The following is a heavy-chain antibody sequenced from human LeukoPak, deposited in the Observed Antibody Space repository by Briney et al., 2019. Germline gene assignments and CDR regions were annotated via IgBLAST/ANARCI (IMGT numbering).Heavy chain of an antibody. CDR2: ISSSSSDI. V-gene: IGHV3-21*01. Sequence: GGSLRLSCAVSEFSFSKFGMTWVRQAPGKGLEWVSSISSSSSDIYYVDSVKGRFTISRDNSKNSLYLHMNSLRAEDTAVYYCATGYSGYHSNYYYMDVWGKGTTVTVSS. CDR3: ATGYSGYHSNYYYMDV. CDR1: EFSFSKFG. D-gene: IGHD5-12*01. J-gene: IGHJ6*03.